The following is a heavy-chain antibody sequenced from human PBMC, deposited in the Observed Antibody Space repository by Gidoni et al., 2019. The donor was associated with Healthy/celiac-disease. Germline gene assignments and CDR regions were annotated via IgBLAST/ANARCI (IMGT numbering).Heavy chain of an antibody. CDR1: GFTFSSYS. V-gene: IGHV3-21*01. CDR3: ARDGGVVTPTIHEYFQH. Sequence: EVQLVESGGGLVKPGGSLRLSCAASGFTFSSYSMNWVRQAPGKGLEWVSSISSSSSYIYYADSVKGRFTISRDNAKNSLYLQMNSLRAEDTAVYYCARDGGVVTPTIHEYFQHWGQGTLVTVSS. J-gene: IGHJ1*01. CDR2: ISSSSSYI. D-gene: IGHD3-3*01.